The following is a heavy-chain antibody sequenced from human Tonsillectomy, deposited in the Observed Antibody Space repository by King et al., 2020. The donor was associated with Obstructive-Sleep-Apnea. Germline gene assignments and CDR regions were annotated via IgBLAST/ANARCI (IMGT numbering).Heavy chain of an antibody. CDR3: SKGLVAAAGSWYFDL. CDR2: ISGSGGST. J-gene: IGHJ2*01. V-gene: IGHV3-23*04. CDR1: GFTFSNYA. D-gene: IGHD6-13*01. Sequence: VQLVESGGGLVQPGGSLRLSCAASGFTFSNYAMSWVRQAPGKGLEWVSAISGSGGSTFYADSVEGRFTISRDNSKNTLYLQMNSLRAEDTAIYYCSKGLVAAAGSWYFDLWGRGTLVTVSS.